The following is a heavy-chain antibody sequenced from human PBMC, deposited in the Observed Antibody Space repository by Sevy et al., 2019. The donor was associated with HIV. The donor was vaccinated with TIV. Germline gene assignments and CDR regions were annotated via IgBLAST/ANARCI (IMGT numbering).Heavy chain of an antibody. D-gene: IGHD3-3*01. J-gene: IGHJ6*03. CDR1: GFTFSSYS. V-gene: IGHV3-48*02. CDR2: ISSSSSTI. Sequence: GESLKISCAASGFTFSSYSMNWVRQAPGKGLEWVSYISSSSSTIYYADSVKGRFTISRDNAKNSLYLQMNSLSDEDTAVYYCARAGYYDFWSGYYSYYYYYMDVWGKGTTVTVSS. CDR3: ARAGYYDFWSGYYSYYYYYMDV.